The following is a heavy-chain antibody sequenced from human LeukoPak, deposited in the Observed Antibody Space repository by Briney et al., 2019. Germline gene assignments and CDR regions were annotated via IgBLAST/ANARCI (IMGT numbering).Heavy chain of an antibody. J-gene: IGHJ5*02. CDR1: GYTFTGYY. CDR2: INPKSGGT. CDR3: AAADRYCSGGSCYWWFDP. V-gene: IGHV1-2*02. Sequence: ASVKVSCKASGYTFTGYYMHWVRQAPGQGLEWMGWINPKSGGTNYAQKFQGRVTMTRDTSISTAYMELSRLRSDDTAVYYCAAADRYCSGGSCYWWFDPWGQGTLVTVSS. D-gene: IGHD2-15*01.